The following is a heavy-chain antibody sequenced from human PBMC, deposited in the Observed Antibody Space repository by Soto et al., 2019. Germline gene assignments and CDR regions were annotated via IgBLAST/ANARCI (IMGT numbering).Heavy chain of an antibody. Sequence: PGGSLRLSCTASGFTFSSYTMSWVRQAPGEGLEWVSAISGAGCNTYYADSVKGRFTISRDNSKNTLYLQMNSLRAEDTAVFYFVTNDFWSGYYEGVKGMDVWVKGTTVTVSS. CDR3: VTNDFWSGYYEGVKGMDV. V-gene: IGHV3-23*01. CDR1: GFTFSSYT. D-gene: IGHD3-3*01. CDR2: ISGAGCNT. J-gene: IGHJ6*03.